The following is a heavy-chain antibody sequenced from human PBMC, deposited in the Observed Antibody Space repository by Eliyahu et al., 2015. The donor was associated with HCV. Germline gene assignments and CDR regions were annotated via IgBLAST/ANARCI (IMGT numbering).Heavy chain of an antibody. Sequence: QITLKESGPTLVKPTQTLTLTCTFSGFSLTTTEVGVGWIRQPPGKALEWLGLIYWDDXKRYNPSLNNRLTITKDTSKDQVVLTLTNVDPVDTATYYCVHRGETCTSESTDSCCACFDPWGQGTLVTVSS. CDR2: IYWDDXK. D-gene: IGHD2-8*02. V-gene: IGHV2-5*02. CDR1: GFSLTTTEVG. J-gene: IGHJ5*02. CDR3: VHRGETCTSESTDSCCACFDP.